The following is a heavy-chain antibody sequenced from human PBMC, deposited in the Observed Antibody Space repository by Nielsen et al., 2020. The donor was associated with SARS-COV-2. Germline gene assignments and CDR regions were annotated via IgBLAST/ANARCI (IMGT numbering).Heavy chain of an antibody. J-gene: IGHJ6*02. CDR2: INSDGSST. Sequence: GESLKISCAASGFTFSSYWMHWVRQAPGKGLVWVSRINSDGSSTSYADSVKGRFTISRDNAKNTLYLQMNSLRAEDTAVYYCARGGSALLWFGETFPEYGMDVWGQGTTVTVSS. D-gene: IGHD3-10*01. V-gene: IGHV3-74*01. CDR1: GFTFSSYW. CDR3: ARGGSALLWFGETFPEYGMDV.